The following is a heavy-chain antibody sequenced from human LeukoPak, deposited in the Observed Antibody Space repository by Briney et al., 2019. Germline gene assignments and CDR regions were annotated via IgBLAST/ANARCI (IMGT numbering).Heavy chain of an antibody. J-gene: IGHJ4*02. Sequence: GGSLRLSCAASGFIVSSNYMSWVRQAPGKGLEWVSVVYGGGSTYYADSVRGRFTISRDISKNTLYLQMNSLRAEDTAVYYCARGRSGSYYSFDYWGQGTLVTVPS. D-gene: IGHD1-26*01. CDR1: GFIVSSNY. V-gene: IGHV3-53*01. CDR3: ARGRSGSYYSFDY. CDR2: VYGGGST.